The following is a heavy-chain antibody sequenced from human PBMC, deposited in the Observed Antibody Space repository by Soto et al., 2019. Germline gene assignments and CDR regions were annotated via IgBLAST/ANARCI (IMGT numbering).Heavy chain of an antibody. CDR2: IIPIFGTA. Sequence: ASVKVSCKASGGTFSSYAISWVRQAPGQGLEWMGGIIPIFGTANYAQKFQGRVTITADESTSTAYMELSSLRSEDTAVYYCARNYYGSGSYGGNDYWGQGTLVTVSS. V-gene: IGHV1-69*13. J-gene: IGHJ4*02. D-gene: IGHD3-10*01. CDR3: ARNYYGSGSYGGNDY. CDR1: GGTFSSYA.